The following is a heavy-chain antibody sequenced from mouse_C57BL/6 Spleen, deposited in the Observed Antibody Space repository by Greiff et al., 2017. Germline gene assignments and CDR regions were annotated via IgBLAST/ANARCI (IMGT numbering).Heavy chain of an antibody. CDR2: IWSDGST. CDR1: GFSLTSYG. Sequence: QVQLKESGPGLVEPSQSLSITCTVSGFSLTSYGVPWVRQPPGKGLEWLVVIWSDGSTTYNSALKARLSSNKDNSKSKVYIKMNSLQTDDTAMYDCASHDYDGGAAYWGKGALVTVSA. J-gene: IGHJ3*01. D-gene: IGHD2-4*01. CDR3: ASHDYDGGAAY. V-gene: IGHV2-6*03.